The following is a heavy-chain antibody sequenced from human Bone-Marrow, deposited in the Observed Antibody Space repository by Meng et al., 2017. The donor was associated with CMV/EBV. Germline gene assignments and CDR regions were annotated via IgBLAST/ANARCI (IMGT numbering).Heavy chain of an antibody. CDR1: GGSISSSSYY. Sequence: GSLRLSCTVSGGSISSSSYYWGWIRQPPGKGLEWIGSIYYSGSTYYNPSLKSRVTISVDTSKNQFSLKLSSVTAADTAVYYCATNTAMVEGGPYYYYYYGMDVWGQGTTVTVYS. J-gene: IGHJ6*01. D-gene: IGHD5-18*01. V-gene: IGHV4-39*07. CDR2: IYYSGST. CDR3: ATNTAMVEGGPYYYYYYGMDV.